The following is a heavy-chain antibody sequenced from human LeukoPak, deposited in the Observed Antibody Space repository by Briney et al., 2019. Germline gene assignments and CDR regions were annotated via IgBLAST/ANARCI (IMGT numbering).Heavy chain of an antibody. J-gene: IGHJ4*02. CDR2: ISWNSGSI. CDR1: GFTFDDYA. CDR3: ARVIRAAPGKGYFDY. V-gene: IGHV3-9*01. Sequence: GGSLRLSCAASGFTFDDYAMHWVRQAPGKGLEWVSAISWNSGSIGYADSVKGRFTISRDSSKQTLYLQMNSLRAEDTAIYYCARVIRAAPGKGYFDYWGQGTLVTVSS. D-gene: IGHD6-13*01.